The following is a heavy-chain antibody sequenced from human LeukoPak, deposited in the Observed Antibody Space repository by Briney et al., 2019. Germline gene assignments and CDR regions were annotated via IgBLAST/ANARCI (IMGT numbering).Heavy chain of an antibody. V-gene: IGHV4-4*02. D-gene: IGHD6-19*01. CDR3: ARDSSGWYFFDY. CDR2: IYHSGST. J-gene: IGHJ4*02. CDR1: GGSISSSNW. Sequence: PSETLSLTCAVSGGSISSSNWWSWVRQPPGKGLEWIGEIYHSGSTNYNPSLKSRVTISIDTSKNQFSLKLSSVTAADTAVYYCARDSSGWYFFDYWGQGTLVSVSS.